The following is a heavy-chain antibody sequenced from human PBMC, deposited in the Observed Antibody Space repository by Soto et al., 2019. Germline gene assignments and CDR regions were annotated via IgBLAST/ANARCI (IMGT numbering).Heavy chain of an antibody. CDR2: IYYSGAT. CDR3: ARHYGSGSYPLDY. Sequence: SETLSLTCTVSGGSISGYYWGWIRQPPGRGLEYIGYIYYSGATNYNPSLKSRVTMSVDTSKNQFSLKLNSVTAADTAVYYCARHYGSGSYPLDYWGQGTLVTVSS. V-gene: IGHV4-59*08. CDR1: GGSISGYY. J-gene: IGHJ4*02. D-gene: IGHD3-10*01.